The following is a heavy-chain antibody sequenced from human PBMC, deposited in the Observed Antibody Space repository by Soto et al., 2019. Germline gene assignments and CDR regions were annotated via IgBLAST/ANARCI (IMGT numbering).Heavy chain of an antibody. J-gene: IGHJ4*02. CDR3: AGSRTGYTSCWYLDF. D-gene: IGHD6-19*01. CDR1: GYSFTFHW. CDR2: IYPGDSDT. V-gene: IGHV5-51*01. Sequence: PGESLKISCKGFGYSFTFHWIAWVRQTPGKGLEWMGLIYPGDSDTRYNPSFRGQVTISADKSITTAYLHWSSLTASDTAVYYCAGSRTGYTSCWYLDFWGQGTPVTVSS.